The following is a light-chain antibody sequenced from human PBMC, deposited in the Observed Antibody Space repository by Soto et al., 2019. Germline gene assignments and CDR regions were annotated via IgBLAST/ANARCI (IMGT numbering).Light chain of an antibody. CDR3: QQSYSTP. Sequence: DVRITQSPSSLSASVGDRVTITCRASQSISSYLNWYQQKPGKAPKLLIYAASSLESGVPSRFSGSGSGIDFTRTISSLQPEDFATYYCQQSYSTPFGPGTKVDIK. V-gene: IGKV1-39*01. J-gene: IGKJ3*01. CDR1: QSISSY. CDR2: AAS.